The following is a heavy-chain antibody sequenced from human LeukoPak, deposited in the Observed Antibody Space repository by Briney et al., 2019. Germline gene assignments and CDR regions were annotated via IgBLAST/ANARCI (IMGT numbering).Heavy chain of an antibody. J-gene: IGHJ4*02. D-gene: IGHD6-6*01. Sequence: GGSLRLSCAASGFTISSYYMSWVRQAPGKGLEWVSVIYSDGDIYYADSVRGRFTISRDISKNTLNLQMDSLKTEDTGVYYCARGTDITSSRFFDLWGLGTLVTISS. CDR3: ARGTDITSSRFFDL. CDR2: IYSDGDI. V-gene: IGHV3-66*02. CDR1: GFTISSYY.